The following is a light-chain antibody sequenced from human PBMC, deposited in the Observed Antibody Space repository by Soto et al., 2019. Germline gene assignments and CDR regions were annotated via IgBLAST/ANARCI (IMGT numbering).Light chain of an antibody. V-gene: IGKV3-20*01. CDR3: QQYGSSPET. CDR1: QSVSSSF. CDR2: GAS. Sequence: EIVLAQSPGTLSLSPGESATLSCRASQSVSSSFLAWYQQKAGQAPRLLIYGASRRATGIPDRFSGSGSGTEFTVTISSLQSEDFAIYYCQQYGSSPETFGQGTKVDI. J-gene: IGKJ1*01.